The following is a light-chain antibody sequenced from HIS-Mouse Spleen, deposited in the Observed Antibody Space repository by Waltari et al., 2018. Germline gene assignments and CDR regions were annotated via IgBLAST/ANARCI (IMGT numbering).Light chain of an antibody. CDR2: AAS. CDR3: QQLNSYPPT. J-gene: IGKJ1*01. CDR1: QGISSY. Sequence: DIQLTQSPSFLSASVGDRVTITCRASQGISSYLACYQQKPGKDPKLLIYAASTLQSGVPSRFSGSGSGTEFTLTISSLQPEDFATYYCQQLNSYPPTFGQGTKVEIK. V-gene: IGKV1-9*01.